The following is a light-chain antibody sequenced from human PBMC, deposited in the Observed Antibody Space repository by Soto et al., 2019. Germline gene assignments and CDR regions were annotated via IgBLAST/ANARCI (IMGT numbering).Light chain of an antibody. Sequence: IVLTQSPATLSLSPGERATLSCRASQRVSSYLAWYQQRPGQAPRLLIYGASTRATGAPARFSGSGSGTEFTLTISSLQSEDLAVYYCQQYNNWPPWTFGQGTKVDIK. V-gene: IGKV3-15*01. J-gene: IGKJ1*01. CDR1: QRVSSY. CDR2: GAS. CDR3: QQYNNWPPWT.